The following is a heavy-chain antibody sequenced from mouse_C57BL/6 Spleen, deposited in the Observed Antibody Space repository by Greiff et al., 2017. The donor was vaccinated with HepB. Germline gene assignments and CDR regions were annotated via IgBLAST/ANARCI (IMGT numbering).Heavy chain of an antibody. D-gene: IGHD2-3*01. CDR3: VSYDGYYSYYFDY. CDR2: INPSNGGT. V-gene: IGHV1-53*01. CDR1: GYTFTSYW. J-gene: IGHJ2*01. Sequence: QVQLKQPGTELVKPGASVKLSCKASGYTFTSYWMHWVKQRPGQGLEWIGNINPSNGGTNYNEKFKSKATLTVDKSSSTAYMQLSSLTSEDSAVYYCVSYDGYYSYYFDYWGQGTTLTVSS.